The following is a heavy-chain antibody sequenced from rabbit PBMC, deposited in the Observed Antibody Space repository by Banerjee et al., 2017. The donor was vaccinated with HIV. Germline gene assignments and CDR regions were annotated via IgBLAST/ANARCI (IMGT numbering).Heavy chain of an antibody. Sequence: LEESGGGLVKPGGTLTLTCTVSGFSFSNNWICWVRQAPGKGLEWIACIDTSDGDTDYANWPKGRFTISETSSTTVTLQMTSLTVADTATYFCARGSATMTMVITGFYLSLWGQGTLVTVS. CDR2: IDTSDGDT. J-gene: IGHJ4*01. CDR3: ARGSATMTMVITGFYLSL. V-gene: IGHV1S45*01. CDR1: GFSFSNNW. D-gene: IGHD2-1*01.